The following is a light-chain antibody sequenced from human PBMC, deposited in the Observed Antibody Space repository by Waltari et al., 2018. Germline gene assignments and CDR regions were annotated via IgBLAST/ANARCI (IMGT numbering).Light chain of an antibody. CDR3: CSYAGSYTWV. V-gene: IGLV2-23*01. CDR2: DDN. J-gene: IGLJ3*02. CDR1: SSDVGNYNL. Sequence: QSALTQPASASGSPGQSITISCTGTSSDVGNYNLVSWYQQYPGKAPKVMIYDDNRRPSGVSDRFSGSKSGNTASLTISGVQAEDEADYYCCSYAGSYTWVFGGGTKLTVL.